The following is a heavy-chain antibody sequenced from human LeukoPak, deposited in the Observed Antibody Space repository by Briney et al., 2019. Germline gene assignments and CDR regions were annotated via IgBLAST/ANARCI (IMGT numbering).Heavy chain of an antibody. V-gene: IGHV3-53*01. J-gene: IGHJ3*01. Sequence: GGSLRLSCAASGFTVSYNYMSWVRQAPGKGLEWVAVFYTGGTRQYADSVKGRFTISRDNSKNTLYLQMDNLRADDTAVYYCARDLVVTTSWHALDLWGQGTMVTVSS. CDR1: GFTVSYNY. CDR2: FYTGGTR. D-gene: IGHD2-21*02. CDR3: ARDLVVTTSWHALDL.